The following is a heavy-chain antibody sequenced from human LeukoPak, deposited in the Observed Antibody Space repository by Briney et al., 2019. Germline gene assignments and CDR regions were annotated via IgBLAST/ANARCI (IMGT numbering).Heavy chain of an antibody. D-gene: IGHD2-15*01. Sequence: GGSLRLSCAASGFTFSNYGIHWVRQAPGKGLEWVAVISYDGNNKYYADSVKGRFTISRDNFKNTLFLQMNGLRAEDTAVYYCAKGVDYCSGGSCPADYWGPGTLVTVSS. CDR3: AKGVDYCSGGSCPADY. CDR1: GFTFSNYG. J-gene: IGHJ4*02. V-gene: IGHV3-30*18. CDR2: ISYDGNNK.